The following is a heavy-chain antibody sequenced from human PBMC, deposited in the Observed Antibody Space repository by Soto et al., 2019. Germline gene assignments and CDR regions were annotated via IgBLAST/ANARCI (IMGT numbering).Heavy chain of an antibody. CDR3: AKVLPYCDILTGDWDYYYYGMDV. V-gene: IGHV3-23*01. CDR1: GFTFSSYA. J-gene: IGHJ6*01. CDR2: ISGSGGST. D-gene: IGHD3-9*01. Sequence: EVQLLESGGGLVQPGGSLRLSCAASGFTFSSYAMSWVRQAPGKGLEWVSAISGSGGSTYYADSVKGRFTISRDNSKNTLYLQMNSLRAEDTAVYYCAKVLPYCDILTGDWDYYYYGMDVWGQGTTVTVSS.